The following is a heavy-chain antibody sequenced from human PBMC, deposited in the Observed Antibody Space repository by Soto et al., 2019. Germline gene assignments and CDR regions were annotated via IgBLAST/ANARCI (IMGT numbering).Heavy chain of an antibody. Sequence: QVQLQESGPGLVKPSETLSLTCTVSGGSISSYYWSWIRQPPGKGLEWIGYIYYSGSTNYNPSLKSRVNISVDTAKYQFSLKLSSVTAADTAVYYCARVWGYAFDYWGQGPLVTVSS. V-gene: IGHV4-59*01. J-gene: IGHJ4*02. CDR2: IYYSGST. D-gene: IGHD3-16*01. CDR3: ARVWGYAFDY. CDR1: GGSISSYY.